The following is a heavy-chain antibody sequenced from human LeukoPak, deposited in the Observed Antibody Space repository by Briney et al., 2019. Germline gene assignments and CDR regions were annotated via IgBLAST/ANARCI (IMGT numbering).Heavy chain of an antibody. CDR2: IIPIFGTA. D-gene: IGHD6-13*01. CDR1: GGTFSSYA. J-gene: IGHJ5*02. V-gene: IGHV1-69*05. Sequence: SVKVSCKASGGTFSSYAISWVRQAPGQGLEWVGGIIPIFGTANYAQKFQGRVTITTDESTSTAYMELSSLRSEDTAVYYCARYRTAAAGTDWFDPWGQGTLVTVSS. CDR3: ARYRTAAAGTDWFDP.